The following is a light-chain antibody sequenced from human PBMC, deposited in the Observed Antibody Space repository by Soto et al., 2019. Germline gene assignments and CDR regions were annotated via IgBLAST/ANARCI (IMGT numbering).Light chain of an antibody. V-gene: IGKV1-6*02. Sequence: AIQLTQSPASLSASVGDRVTITCRASQGIRDDLGWYQQQAGKAPRLLIYSASTLQSGVPSRFRGSGSGTDFTLTLSSLLPEDVATYYCLQDYNFPLAFGQGTKVEI. CDR1: QGIRDD. CDR3: LQDYNFPLA. J-gene: IGKJ1*01. CDR2: SAS.